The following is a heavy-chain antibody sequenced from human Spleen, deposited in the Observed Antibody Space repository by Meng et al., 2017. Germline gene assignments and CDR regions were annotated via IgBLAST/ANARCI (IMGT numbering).Heavy chain of an antibody. CDR3: ASGRGSYRFFDY. CDR2: MYYSGST. Sequence: GSGPGLLKPSLPLSLPCTVSGGSISSGGYYWSWIRHHPGKGLEWIGHMYYSGSTYYNPSLKSRVTISVDTSQNQFSLKLSSVTAADTAVYYCASGRGSYRFFDYWGQATLVTVSS. D-gene: IGHD1-26*01. J-gene: IGHJ4*02. CDR1: GGSISSGGYY. V-gene: IGHV4-31*03.